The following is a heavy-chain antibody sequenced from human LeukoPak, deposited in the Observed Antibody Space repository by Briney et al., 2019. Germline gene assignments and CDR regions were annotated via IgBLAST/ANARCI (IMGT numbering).Heavy chain of an antibody. CDR3: TRHQVEGFDY. Sequence: GGSLRLSCAASGFTFSGSAMHWVRQASGKGLEWVGRIRSKANSYATAYAASVKGRFTISRDDSTNTAYLQMNSLKTEDTAVYYCTRHQVEGFDYWGQGTLVTVSS. CDR1: GFTFSGSA. CDR2: IRSKANSYAT. J-gene: IGHJ4*02. D-gene: IGHD2-15*01. V-gene: IGHV3-73*01.